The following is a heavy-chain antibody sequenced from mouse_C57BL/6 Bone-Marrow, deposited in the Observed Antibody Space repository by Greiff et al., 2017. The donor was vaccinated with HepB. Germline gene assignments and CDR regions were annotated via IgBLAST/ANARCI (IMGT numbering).Heavy chain of an antibody. D-gene: IGHD1-1*01. Sequence: EVKLMESGPELVKPGASVKIPCKASGYTFTDYNMDWVKQSHGKSLEWIGDINPNNGGTIYNQKFKGKATLTVDKSSSTAYMELRSLTSEDTAVYYCSTRYYGSSPYAMDYWGQGTSVTVSS. J-gene: IGHJ4*01. CDR2: INPNNGGT. V-gene: IGHV1-18*01. CDR3: STRYYGSSPYAMDY. CDR1: GYTFTDYN.